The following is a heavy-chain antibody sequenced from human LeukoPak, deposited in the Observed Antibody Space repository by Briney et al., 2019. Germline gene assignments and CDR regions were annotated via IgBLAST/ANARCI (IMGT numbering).Heavy chain of an antibody. CDR1: GITLSVYW. D-gene: IGHD2/OR15-2a*01. CDR3: VSRYNSDPDY. V-gene: IGHV3-23*01. Sequence: PGGSLRLSCAASGITLSVYWMSWVRQAPGKGLEWVSAISGSGGSTYYTDSVKGRFTISRDNSKNTLYLQMESLRAEDTALYYCVSRYNSDPDYWGQGTLVTVSS. J-gene: IGHJ4*02. CDR2: ISGSGGST.